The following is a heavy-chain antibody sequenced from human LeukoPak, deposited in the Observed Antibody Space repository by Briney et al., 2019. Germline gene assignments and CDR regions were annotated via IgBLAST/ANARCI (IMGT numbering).Heavy chain of an antibody. J-gene: IGHJ4*02. CDR3: ARSDTVVTPDC. Sequence: ASVEVSCKASGYTFTGDFMHWVRQAPGQGLEWMGWINPKSGATNFAQSFQGRVTMTRDTSISTAYMELSRLRSDDTAVYYCARSDTVVTPDCWGQGTLVTVSS. CDR1: GYTFTGDF. CDR2: INPKSGAT. V-gene: IGHV1-2*02. D-gene: IGHD4-23*01.